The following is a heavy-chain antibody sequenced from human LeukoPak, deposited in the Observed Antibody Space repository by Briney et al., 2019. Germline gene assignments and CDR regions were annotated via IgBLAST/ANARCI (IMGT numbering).Heavy chain of an antibody. CDR3: ARDAAFGGLVI. V-gene: IGHV1-46*01. J-gene: IGHJ4*02. Sequence: ASVKVSCKASGYTFTSYYMHWVRQAPGQGLEWMGIINPSGGSTNYAQKFQGRVTMTRDTSTSTVYMELSSLRSEDTAVYYCARDAAFGGLVIWGRGTLVTVSS. CDR1: GYTFTSYY. CDR2: INPSGGST. D-gene: IGHD3-10*01.